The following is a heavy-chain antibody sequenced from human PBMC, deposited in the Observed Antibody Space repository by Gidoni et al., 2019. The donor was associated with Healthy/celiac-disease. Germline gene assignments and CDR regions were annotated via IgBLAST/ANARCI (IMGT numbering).Heavy chain of an antibody. CDR1: GGPISSYS. CDR2: IYTSGRT. J-gene: IGHJ3*02. D-gene: IGHD2-15*01. Sequence: QVQLQESGPGLVKTSETLSLTCTVSGGPISSYSWSWIRQPAGQGLEWIGRIYTSGRTNYNPSLKSRVNMSVDTSKNQFSLKLSSVTAADTAVYYCARSVGYCSGGSCYEPDAFDIWGQGTMVTVSS. V-gene: IGHV4-4*07. CDR3: ARSVGYCSGGSCYEPDAFDI.